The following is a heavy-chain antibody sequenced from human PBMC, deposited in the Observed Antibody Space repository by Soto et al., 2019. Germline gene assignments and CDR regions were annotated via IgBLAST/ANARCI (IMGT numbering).Heavy chain of an antibody. J-gene: IGHJ4*02. D-gene: IGHD3-16*01. CDR3: SRGPGGVRYPGWLSYFDY. V-gene: IGHV4-31*03. CDR1: GGSISSGGYY. Sequence: SETLSLTCTVSGGSISSGGYYWSWIRQHPGKGLEWIGYIYYSGSTYYNPSLKSRVTISVDTSKNQFSLKLSPVTAADTAVYYCSRGPGGVRYPGWLSYFDYWGQGTLVTVSS. CDR2: IYYSGST.